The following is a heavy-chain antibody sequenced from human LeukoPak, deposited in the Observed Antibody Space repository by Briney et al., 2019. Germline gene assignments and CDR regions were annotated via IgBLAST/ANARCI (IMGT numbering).Heavy chain of an antibody. V-gene: IGHV1-24*01. D-gene: IGHD3-3*01. J-gene: IGHJ6*02. CDR2: FDPEDGET. CDR3: ARSLEWLSPIDV. Sequence: ASVKVSCKVSGYTLTELSMHWVRQAPGKGLEWMGGFDPEDGETIYAQKFQGRVTMTEDTSTDTAYMELSSLRSEDTAVYYCARSLEWLSPIDVWGQGTTVTVSS. CDR1: GYTLTELS.